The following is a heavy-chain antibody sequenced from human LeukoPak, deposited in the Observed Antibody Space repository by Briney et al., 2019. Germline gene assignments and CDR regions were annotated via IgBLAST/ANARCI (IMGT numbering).Heavy chain of an antibody. CDR1: GYTFTDYY. CDR3: ATVAPVDY. CDR2: MNPNSGGT. Sequence: ASVKVSCKASGYTFTDYYMQWVRQAPGQGLEWMGWMNPNSGGTNYAQKFQGRVTMTRDTSISTAYMELTRLRSDDTAVYYCATVAPVDYWGQGTLVTVSS. V-gene: IGHV1-2*02. J-gene: IGHJ4*02. D-gene: IGHD1-14*01.